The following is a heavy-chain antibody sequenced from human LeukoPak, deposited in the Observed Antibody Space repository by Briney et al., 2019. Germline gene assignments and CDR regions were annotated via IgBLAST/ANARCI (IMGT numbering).Heavy chain of an antibody. CDR2: IRSKAYGGTT. J-gene: IGHJ3*02. Sequence: GRSLRLSCTASGFTFGDYAMSWVRQAPGKGLEWVGFIRSKAYGGTTEYAASVKGRFTISRDDSKSIAYLQMNSLKTEDTAVYYCTRVVDTNDAFDIWGQGTMVTVSS. V-gene: IGHV3-49*04. CDR3: TRVVDTNDAFDI. D-gene: IGHD5-18*01. CDR1: GFTFGDYA.